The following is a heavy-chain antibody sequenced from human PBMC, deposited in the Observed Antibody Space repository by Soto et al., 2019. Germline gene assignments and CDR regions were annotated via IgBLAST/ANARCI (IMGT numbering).Heavy chain of an antibody. Sequence: QVQLVQSGAEVKKPGASVKVSCKASGYTFTSYGINWVRQAPGQGLEWMGWISPYNGNTNYAQKLQGRVTMTTDTAATTAYMELRCLRSDDTAVYYCSRVGDILTGATTYYYYYGMDVWGQGTTVTVSS. CDR3: SRVGDILTGATTYYYYYGMDV. J-gene: IGHJ6*02. V-gene: IGHV1-18*01. CDR2: ISPYNGNT. D-gene: IGHD3-9*01. CDR1: GYTFTSYG.